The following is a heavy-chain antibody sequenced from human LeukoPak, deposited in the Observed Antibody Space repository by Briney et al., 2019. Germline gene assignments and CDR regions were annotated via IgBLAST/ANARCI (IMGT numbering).Heavy chain of an antibody. CDR2: LKQDGSEK. V-gene: IGHV3-7*01. Sequence: GGSLGLSCAASGFTFSAYWMSWVRQAPGKGLEWVANLKQDGSEKYYVGSVKGRFTISRDNAKNSLYLQMDSLRGEDTAVYYCARDDGFYSASGIYQNYFDHWGQGILVTVSP. D-gene: IGHD3-10*01. CDR3: ARDDGFYSASGIYQNYFDH. CDR1: GFTFSAYW. J-gene: IGHJ4*02.